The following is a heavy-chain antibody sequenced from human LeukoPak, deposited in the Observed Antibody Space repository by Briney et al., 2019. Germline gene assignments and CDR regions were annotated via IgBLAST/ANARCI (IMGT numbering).Heavy chain of an antibody. Sequence: PGGSLRLSCAASGFTFSRYWMSWVRQAPGKGLEWVANIKQDGSEKYYVDSAKGRFTISRDNAKNSLYLQIDSLRAEDTAVYYCARDESFAGDYPYWGQGTLVTVSS. CDR2: IKQDGSEK. J-gene: IGHJ4*02. V-gene: IGHV3-7*01. CDR3: ARDESFAGDYPY. D-gene: IGHD4-17*01. CDR1: GFTFSRYW.